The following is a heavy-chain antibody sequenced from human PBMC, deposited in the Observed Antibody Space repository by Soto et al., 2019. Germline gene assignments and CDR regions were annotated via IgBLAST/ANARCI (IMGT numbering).Heavy chain of an antibody. CDR3: CVVKRRDQYSTSGYWFDR. Sequence: EMHLVDSGGGLVKPGGSLRLSCAASGFTFSHAWMSWVRQAPGKGLEWVGRIKSKADGETKDYGAPVRGRFTISRDDSKDTLYLQMNSLRIEDTAVYYCCVVKRRDQYSTSGYWFDRWGPGTLVTVSS. V-gene: IGHV3-15*01. CDR2: IKSKADGETK. D-gene: IGHD2-15*01. J-gene: IGHJ5*02. CDR1: GFTFSHAW.